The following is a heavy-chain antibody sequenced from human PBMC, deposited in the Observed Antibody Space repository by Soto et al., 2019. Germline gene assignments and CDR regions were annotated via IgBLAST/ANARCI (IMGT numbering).Heavy chain of an antibody. CDR3: ANDCVSRIVRATSPGY. D-gene: IGHD1-26*01. J-gene: IGHJ4*02. CDR2: ISYDGSNK. CDR1: GFTFSSYG. V-gene: IGHV3-30*18. Sequence: GGSLRLSCAASGFTFSSYGMHWVRQAPGKGLEWVAVISYDGSNKYYADSVKGRFTISRDNSKNTLYLQMNSLRAEDTAVYYCANDCVSRIVRATSPGYWGQGTLVTVSS.